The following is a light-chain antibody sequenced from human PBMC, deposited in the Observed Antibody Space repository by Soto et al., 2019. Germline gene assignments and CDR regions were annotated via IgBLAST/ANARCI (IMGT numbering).Light chain of an antibody. J-gene: IGKJ1*01. Sequence: EIVLTQSPGTLSLSPGEGATLSCRASQSIVANYLAWYQQKPGQSPRLLIYGVSSRATGIPDRFSGSGSRTDFTLTINRLEPEDSAVYYCQKYGSSPGTLGQGTKVEIK. CDR2: GVS. V-gene: IGKV3-20*01. CDR1: QSIVANY. CDR3: QKYGSSPGT.